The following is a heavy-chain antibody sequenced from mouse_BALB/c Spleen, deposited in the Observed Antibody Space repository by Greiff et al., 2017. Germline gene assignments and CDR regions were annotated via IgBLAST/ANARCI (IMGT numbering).Heavy chain of an antibody. CDR1: GFTFSSYA. J-gene: IGHJ3*01. D-gene: IGHD1-1*01. CDR3: ARSITTVVATPSWFAY. V-gene: IGHV5-6-5*01. Sequence: EVNLVESGGGLVKPGGSLKLSCAASGFTFSSYAMSWVRQTPEKRLEWVASISSGGSTYYPDSVKGRFTISRDNARNILYLQMSSLRSEDTAMYYCARSITTVVATPSWFAYWGQGTLVTVSA. CDR2: ISSGGST.